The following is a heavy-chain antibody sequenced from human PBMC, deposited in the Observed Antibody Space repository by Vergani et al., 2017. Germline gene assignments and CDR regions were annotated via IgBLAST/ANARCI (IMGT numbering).Heavy chain of an antibody. V-gene: IGHV4-39*07. CDR3: ARARIVLRYFDRPPGDFDY. CDR2: IYYSGST. D-gene: IGHD3-9*01. CDR1: GGSISSSSYY. J-gene: IGHJ4*02. Sequence: QLQLQESGPGLVKPSETLSLTCTVSGGSISSSSYYWGWIRQPPGKGLEWIGSIYYSGSTYYNPSLKSRVTISVDTSKNQFSLKLSSVTAADTAVYYCARARIVLRYFDRPPGDFDYWGQGTLVTVSS.